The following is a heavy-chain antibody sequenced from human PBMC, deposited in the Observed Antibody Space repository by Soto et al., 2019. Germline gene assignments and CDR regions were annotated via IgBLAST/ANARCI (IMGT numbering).Heavy chain of an antibody. CDR2: INPNSGDT. D-gene: IGHD3-16*01. Sequence: QVQLVQSGAEVKKPGASVKVSCKASGYTFTGYYMHWVRQAPGQGLEWMGWINPNSGDTNYAQKFQGRVTMTRDTSISTAYMELSRLRSDDTAVYYCARTLGANWFDPWGQGTLVTVSS. CDR3: ARTLGANWFDP. J-gene: IGHJ5*02. V-gene: IGHV1-2*02. CDR1: GYTFTGYY.